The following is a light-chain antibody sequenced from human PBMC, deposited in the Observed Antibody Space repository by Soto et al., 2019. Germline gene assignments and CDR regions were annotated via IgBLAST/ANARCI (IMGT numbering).Light chain of an antibody. V-gene: IGLV1-44*01. CDR1: SSNIGSGS. Sequence: QSVLTQPPSASGTPGQRVTISSSGTSSNIGSGSVNWYQQLPGTAPKLLIYNNDQWPSGVPDRFSGSKSGTSASLDISGLQSEDEADYYCASWDVSLNGLYVFGTGTKVTVL. CDR3: ASWDVSLNGLYV. CDR2: NND. J-gene: IGLJ1*01.